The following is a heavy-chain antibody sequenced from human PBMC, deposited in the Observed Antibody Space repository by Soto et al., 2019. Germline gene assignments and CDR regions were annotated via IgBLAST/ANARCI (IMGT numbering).Heavy chain of an antibody. J-gene: IGHJ1*01. D-gene: IGHD6-19*01. CDR1: SSHTLGIGY. V-gene: IGHV4-61*01. Sequence: SSHTLGIGYWNWIGPPPGKGLEWIGYIYYSGSTNYNPSLKSRVTISVDTSKNQFSLKLSSVTAADSAVYYCAQEAVDLLDVWGQATLVIFS. CDR2: IYYSGST. CDR3: AQEAVDLLDV.